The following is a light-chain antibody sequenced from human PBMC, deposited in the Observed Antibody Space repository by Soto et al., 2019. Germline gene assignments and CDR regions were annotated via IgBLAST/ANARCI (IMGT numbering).Light chain of an antibody. V-gene: IGKV1-5*03. Sequence: DIQMTQSPSTLSVSVGDRFTITCRASHTISSWLAWYQQKPGKAPKLLIYKASTLKSGVPSRFSGSGSGTEFTLTISSLQPDDFATYYCQHYKMYSPWTFGQGTKVDIK. CDR2: KAS. CDR3: QHYKMYSPWT. CDR1: HTISSW. J-gene: IGKJ1*01.